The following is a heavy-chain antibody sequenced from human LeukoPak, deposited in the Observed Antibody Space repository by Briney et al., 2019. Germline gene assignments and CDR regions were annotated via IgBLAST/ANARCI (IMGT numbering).Heavy chain of an antibody. CDR3: ARDGGPVPTPSSLPFDY. V-gene: IGHV3-33*01. Sequence: PGRSLRLSCAASGFTFSSYGMHWVRQAPGKGLEWVAVIWYDGSNKYYADSVKGRFTISRDNSKNTLYLQMNSLRAESTAVYYCARDGGPVPTPSSLPFDYWGQGTLVTVSS. CDR1: GFTFSSYG. J-gene: IGHJ4*02. D-gene: IGHD3-16*01. CDR2: IWYDGSNK.